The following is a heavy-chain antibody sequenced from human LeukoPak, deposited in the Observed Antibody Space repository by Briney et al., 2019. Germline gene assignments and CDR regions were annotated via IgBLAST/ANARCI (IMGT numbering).Heavy chain of an antibody. CDR1: GDSVSINSAA. CDR2: TYYRSKWYN. Sequence: SQTLSLTYAISGDSVSINSAAWNWIRQSPSRGLEWLGRTYYRSKWYNDYAVSVKSRITINPDTSKNQFSLQLNSVTPEDTAVYYCARSLTRVASYRFDYWGQGTLVTVSS. CDR3: ARSLTRVASYRFDY. V-gene: IGHV6-1*01. J-gene: IGHJ4*02. D-gene: IGHD4-17*01.